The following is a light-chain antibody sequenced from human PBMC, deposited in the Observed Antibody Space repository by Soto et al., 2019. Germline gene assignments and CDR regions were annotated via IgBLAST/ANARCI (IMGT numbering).Light chain of an antibody. V-gene: IGLV2-11*01. J-gene: IGLJ2*01. Sequence: QAVVTQPRSVSGSPGQSVTISCTGTSSDIGGYNYVSWYQQHPGKAPKLMIYDVIKRPSGVPDRFSGSKSGTSASLAITGLQADDEADYYCQSYDRSLSSPIFGGGTKLTVL. CDR3: QSYDRSLSSPI. CDR1: SSDIGGYNY. CDR2: DVI.